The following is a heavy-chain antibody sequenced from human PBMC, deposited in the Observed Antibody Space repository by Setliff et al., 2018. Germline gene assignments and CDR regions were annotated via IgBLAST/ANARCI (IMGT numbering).Heavy chain of an antibody. CDR1: GDSMNDNH. Sequence: SETLSLTCTVSGDSMNDNHWTWMRQPPGKGLEWIGYIYTSGGTNYNPSLKSRVTISVDMTENQFSLILRSVVAADTTVYYCARGVSGVSWTPRYWGRGTLVTVSS. CDR3: ARGVSGVSWTPRY. J-gene: IGHJ4*02. D-gene: IGHD6-25*01. CDR2: IYTSGGT. V-gene: IGHV4-4*08.